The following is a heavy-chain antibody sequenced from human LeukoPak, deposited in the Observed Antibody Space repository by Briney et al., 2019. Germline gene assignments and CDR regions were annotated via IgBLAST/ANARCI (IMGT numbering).Heavy chain of an antibody. D-gene: IGHD2-15*01. V-gene: IGHV1-69*05. J-gene: IGHJ4*02. CDR3: ARVGSYCSGGSCRQYYFDY. CDR1: GGTFSSYA. Sequence: ASVKVSCKASGGTFSSYAISWVRQAPGQGLEWMGGIIPIFGTANYAQKFQGRVTITTDESTSTAYMELSSLRSEDTAVYYCARVGSYCSGGSCRQYYFDYWGQGTLVTVSS. CDR2: IIPIFGTA.